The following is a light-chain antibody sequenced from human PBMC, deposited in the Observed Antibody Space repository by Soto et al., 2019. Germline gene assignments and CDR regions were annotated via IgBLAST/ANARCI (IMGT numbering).Light chain of an antibody. CDR1: QTVSSY. J-gene: IGKJ1*01. CDR3: QQYGSSPPWT. CDR2: DAS. V-gene: IGKV3-20*01. Sequence: EIVLTQSPATLSLSPGERATLSCRASQTVSSYLLWYQQKPGQAPRLLIYDASNRATGIPDRFSGSGSGTDFTLTISRLEPEDFAVYYCQQYGSSPPWTFGQGTKVDIK.